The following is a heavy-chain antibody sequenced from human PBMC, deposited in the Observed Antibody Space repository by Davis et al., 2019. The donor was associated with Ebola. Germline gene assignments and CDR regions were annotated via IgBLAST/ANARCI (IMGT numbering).Heavy chain of an antibody. J-gene: IGHJ4*02. CDR3: AKMISPFGIAVAGTSFYFDY. CDR2: INTDGGST. V-gene: IGHV3-74*01. CDR1: GFTFSSYW. Sequence: HTGGSLRLSCAASGFTFSSYWMHWVRQAPGKGLVWVSRINTDGGSTYYADSVKGRFTISRDNSKNTLYLQMNSLRAEDTAVYYCAKMISPFGIAVAGTSFYFDYWGQGTLVTVSS. D-gene: IGHD6-19*01.